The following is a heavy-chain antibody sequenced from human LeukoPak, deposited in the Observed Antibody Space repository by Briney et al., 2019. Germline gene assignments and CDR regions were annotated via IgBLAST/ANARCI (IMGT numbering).Heavy chain of an antibody. V-gene: IGHV1-18*01. CDR3: ARVGVYDSSGYYSSDAFDI. J-gene: IGHJ3*02. Sequence: ASVKVSCKASGYTFTSYGISWVRQAPGQGPEWMGWISAYNGNTNYAQKLQGRVTMTTDTSTSTAYMELRSLRSDDTAVYYCARVGVYDSSGYYSSDAFDIWGQGTMVTVSS. CDR2: ISAYNGNT. D-gene: IGHD3-22*01. CDR1: GYTFTSYG.